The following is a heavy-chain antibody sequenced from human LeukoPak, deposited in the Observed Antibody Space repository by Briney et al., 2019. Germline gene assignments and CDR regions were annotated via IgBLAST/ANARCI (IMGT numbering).Heavy chain of an antibody. CDR3: AKDLSRGYSYGFFVY. Sequence: GGPLRLSCAASGFSFNSHAMNWVRQAPGKGLEWVSGISGSGGSTYYADSVKGRFTISRDNSKNTLYLQMNSLRAEDTAVYYCAKDLSRGYSYGFFVYWGQGTLVTVSS. V-gene: IGHV3-23*01. J-gene: IGHJ4*02. CDR2: ISGSGGST. CDR1: GFSFNSHA. D-gene: IGHD5-18*01.